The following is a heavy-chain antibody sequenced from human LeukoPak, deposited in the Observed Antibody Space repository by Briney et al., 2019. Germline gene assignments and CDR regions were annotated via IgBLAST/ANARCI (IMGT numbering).Heavy chain of an antibody. V-gene: IGHV3-23*01. CDR2: ISGSGGST. J-gene: IGHJ4*02. CDR1: GFTFSSYA. D-gene: IGHD3-22*01. Sequence: GGSLRLSCAASGFTFSSYAMSWVRQAPGKGLEWVSAISGSGGSTYYADSVKGRFTISRDNSKNTLYLQMNSLRAENTAVYYCANDPTPYYYDSSGDYFDYWGQGTLVTVSS. CDR3: ANDPTPYYYDSSGDYFDY.